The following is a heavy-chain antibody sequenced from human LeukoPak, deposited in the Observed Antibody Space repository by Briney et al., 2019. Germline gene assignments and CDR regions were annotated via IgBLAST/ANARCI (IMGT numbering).Heavy chain of an antibody. D-gene: IGHD5-12*01. Sequence: GESLKISCKGSGYSFTSYWIGWVRQMPGKGLEWMGIIYPGYSDTRYSPSFQGQVTISADKSISTAYLQWSSLKASDTAMYYCARHMDIVATSGKYYYYGMDVWGKGTTVTVSS. CDR3: ARHMDIVATSGKYYYYGMDV. V-gene: IGHV5-51*01. CDR2: IYPGYSDT. J-gene: IGHJ6*04. CDR1: GYSFTSYW.